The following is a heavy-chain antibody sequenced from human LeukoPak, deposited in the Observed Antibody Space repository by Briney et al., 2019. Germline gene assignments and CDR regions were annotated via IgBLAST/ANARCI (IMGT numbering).Heavy chain of an antibody. CDR1: GFTFSSYA. V-gene: IGHV3-23*01. J-gene: IGHJ4*02. CDR3: AKSKQVKWGITMIVVVTGPVDY. Sequence: GGSLRLSCAASGFTFSSYAMKWVRQAPGKGLEWVSTISGSGASTYYADSVKGRFTISRDNSQNTLYLQMNSLRAEDTAVYYCAKSKQVKWGITMIVVVTGPVDYWGQGTLVTVSS. D-gene: IGHD3-22*01. CDR2: ISGSGAST.